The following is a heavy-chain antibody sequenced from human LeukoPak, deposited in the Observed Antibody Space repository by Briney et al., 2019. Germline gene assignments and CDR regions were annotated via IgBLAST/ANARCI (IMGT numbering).Heavy chain of an antibody. Sequence: SETLSLTCTVPGGSLSSHYWSWIRQPPGTGLEWSGYMYDSVRTKDNPSLKSRVTLSADTSKHQFSLRLSSVTAADTAVYYCATIKRGNIYGYFDFWGQGILVTVSS. D-gene: IGHD5-18*01. CDR3: ATIKRGNIYGYFDF. CDR1: GGSLSSHY. CDR2: MYDSVRT. J-gene: IGHJ4*02. V-gene: IGHV4-59*11.